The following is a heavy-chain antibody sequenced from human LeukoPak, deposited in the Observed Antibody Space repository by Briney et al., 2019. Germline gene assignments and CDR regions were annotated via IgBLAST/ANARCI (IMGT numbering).Heavy chain of an antibody. CDR1: GGSISSSSYY. CDR2: IYHSGST. CDR3: ARSQTHYYNFWSGYPFDY. Sequence: SETLSLTCTVSGGSISSSSYYCGWIRQPPGKGLEWIGSIYHSGSTYYNPSLKSRVTLSVHTSRNQFSLKLSSVTAADTAVYYCARSQTHYYNFWSGYPFDYWGQGTLVTVSS. J-gene: IGHJ4*02. D-gene: IGHD3-3*01. V-gene: IGHV4-39*07.